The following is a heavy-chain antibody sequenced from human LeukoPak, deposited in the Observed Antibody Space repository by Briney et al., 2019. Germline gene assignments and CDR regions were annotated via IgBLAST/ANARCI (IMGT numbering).Heavy chain of an antibody. D-gene: IGHD3-9*01. CDR3: TTDSHKLYYDILTGYYCAFDI. Sequence: PGGSLRLSCAASGFTFSNAWMSWVRQAPGKGLEWVGRIKSKTDGGTTDYAAPVKGRFTISRDDSKNTLYLQMNSLKTEDTAVYYCTTDSHKLYYDILTGYYCAFDIWGQGTMVTVSS. J-gene: IGHJ3*02. V-gene: IGHV3-15*01. CDR1: GFTFSNAW. CDR2: IKSKTDGGTT.